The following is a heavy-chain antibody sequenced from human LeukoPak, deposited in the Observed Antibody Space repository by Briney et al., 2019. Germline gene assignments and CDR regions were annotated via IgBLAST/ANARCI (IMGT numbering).Heavy chain of an antibody. CDR2: INHSGST. V-gene: IGHV4-34*01. D-gene: IGHD3-16*02. J-gene: IGHJ4*02. CDR3: ARDRTYYVWGSYHLFDY. Sequence: SEALSLTCAVYGGSFSGYYWSWIRQPPGKGLEWIGEINHSGSTNYNPSLKSRVTISVDTSKNQFSLKLSSVTAADTAVYYCARDRTYYVWGSYHLFDYWGQGTLVTVSS. CDR1: GGSFSGYY.